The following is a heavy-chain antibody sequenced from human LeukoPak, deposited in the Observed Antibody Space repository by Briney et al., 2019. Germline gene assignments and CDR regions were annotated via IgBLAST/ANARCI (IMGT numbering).Heavy chain of an antibody. Sequence: ASVKVSCKASGYAFTVYYMHWVRQAPGQGLEWMGWINPNNGGTKYAQKFQGRVTMTRDTSISTAYMELSRLRSDDTAVYYCARHYGDYAYFQHWGQGTLVTVSS. J-gene: IGHJ1*01. CDR3: ARHYGDYAYFQH. CDR1: GYAFTVYY. CDR2: INPNNGGT. D-gene: IGHD4-17*01. V-gene: IGHV1-2*02.